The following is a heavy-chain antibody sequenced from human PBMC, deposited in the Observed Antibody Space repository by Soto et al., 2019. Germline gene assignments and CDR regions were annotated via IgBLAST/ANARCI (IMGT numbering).Heavy chain of an antibody. CDR3: ARVRGGGSEYFVDY. D-gene: IGHD2-15*01. V-gene: IGHV1-46*01. CDR2: INPSGGTT. J-gene: IGHJ4*02. CDR1: GYTFTRYN. Sequence: VASVKISCKASGYTFTRYNVHWVRQAPGQGLEWMAIINPSGGTTYYVQKFEGRVTLTTDTSTSAVYMELSSLRSDDTAVYYCARVRGGGSEYFVDYWGQGTLVTVSS.